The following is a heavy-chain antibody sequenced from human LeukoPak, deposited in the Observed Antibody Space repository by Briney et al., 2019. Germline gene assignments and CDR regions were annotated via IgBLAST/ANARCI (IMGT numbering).Heavy chain of an antibody. CDR3: ATDPLGGHRYAY. Sequence: SETLSLTCSVSGGSISSSSYYWGWIRPPPGKGLEWIGSLFQSRSAYYNPSLKSRVTISVDTSKNQFSLILSSVTAADTAVYYCATDPLGGHRYAYWGQGTPVTVSS. CDR2: LFQSRSA. CDR1: GGSISSSSYY. D-gene: IGHD1-1*01. J-gene: IGHJ4*02. V-gene: IGHV4-39*01.